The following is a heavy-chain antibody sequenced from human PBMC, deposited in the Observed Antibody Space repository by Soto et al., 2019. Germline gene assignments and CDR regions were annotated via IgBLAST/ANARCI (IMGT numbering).Heavy chain of an antibody. D-gene: IGHD2-15*01. V-gene: IGHV4-39*07. J-gene: IGHJ4*02. Sequence: SETLSLTCTVSGGSISSSSYYWGWIRQPPGKGLEWIGTIYYSGSTYYNPSLKSRVTISVDRSKNQFSLKLSSVTAADTAVYYCARGQVVAAQHWGQGTLVTVSS. CDR3: ARGQVVAAQH. CDR1: GGSISSSSYY. CDR2: IYYSGST.